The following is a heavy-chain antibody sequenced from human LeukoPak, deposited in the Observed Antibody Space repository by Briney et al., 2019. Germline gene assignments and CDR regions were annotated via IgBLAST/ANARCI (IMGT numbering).Heavy chain of an antibody. V-gene: IGHV4-30-4*01. D-gene: IGHD6-13*01. CDR1: GVSIRSSYYY. Sequence: PSETLSLTCTVSGVSIRSSYYYWSWIRQPPGKGLEWIGYIYYSGSTYYNPSLKSRVTISVDTSKNQFSLKLSSVTAADTAVYYCASSEVGSSSWYYLDYWGQGTLVTVSS. CDR2: IYYSGST. CDR3: ASSEVGSSSWYYLDY. J-gene: IGHJ4*02.